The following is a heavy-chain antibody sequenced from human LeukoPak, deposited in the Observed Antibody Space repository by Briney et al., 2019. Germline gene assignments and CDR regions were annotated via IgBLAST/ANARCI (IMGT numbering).Heavy chain of an antibody. D-gene: IGHD7-27*01. CDR3: ARDLSSTSNWEFDY. J-gene: IGHJ4*02. CDR1: GYTFIDYF. CDR2: LNPNNGYT. Sequence: ASVKVSCKTSGYTFIDYFIHWVRQAPGQGLEWMGRLNPNNGYTFYTEELQGRVTMTSDTSISTAYMELSRLTSDDTALYYCARDLSSTSNWEFDYWGQGTLVTVSS. V-gene: IGHV1-2*06.